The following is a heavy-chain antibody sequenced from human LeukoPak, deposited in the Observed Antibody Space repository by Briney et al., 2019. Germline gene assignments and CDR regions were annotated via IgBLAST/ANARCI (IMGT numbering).Heavy chain of an antibody. D-gene: IGHD6-19*01. CDR1: GGSISSSSYY. CDR2: IYYSGST. CDR3: ARIAVAGLFDY. Sequence: SSETLSLTCTVSGGSISSSSYYWGWIRQPPGKGLEWIGSIYYSGSTYYNPSLKSRVTISVDTSKNQFSLKLSSVTAADTAVYYCARIAVAGLFDYWGQGTLVTVSS. J-gene: IGHJ4*02. V-gene: IGHV4-39*01.